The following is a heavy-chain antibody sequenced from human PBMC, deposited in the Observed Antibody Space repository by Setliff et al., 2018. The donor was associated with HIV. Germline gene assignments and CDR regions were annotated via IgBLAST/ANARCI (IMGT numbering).Heavy chain of an antibody. V-gene: IGHV3-21*06. D-gene: IGHD2-8*01. CDR1: GFTFSNYN. CDR3: ASHPSVYGPPFDY. Sequence: GGSLRLSCAASGFTFSNYNMNWVRQAPGKGLEWVSFISYDSRFIYYADSVKGRFTISRDNAKNSLYLQMNSLRAEDTAVYYCASHPSVYGPPFDYWGQGTLVTVSS. J-gene: IGHJ4*02. CDR2: ISYDSRFI.